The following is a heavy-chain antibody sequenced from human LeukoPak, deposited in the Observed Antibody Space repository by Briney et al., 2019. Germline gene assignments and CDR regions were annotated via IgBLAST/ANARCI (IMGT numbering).Heavy chain of an antibody. CDR3: ARALAVADSRYYYYYYMDV. J-gene: IGHJ6*03. D-gene: IGHD6-19*01. V-gene: IGHV4-61*01. CDR2: IYYSGST. Sequence: SETLSLTCTVSGGSISSSTDYWSWIRQPPGKGLEWIGYIYYSGSTNYNPSLKSRVTISVDTSKNQFSLKLSSVTAADTAVYYCARALAVADSRYYYYYYMDVWGKGTTVTISS. CDR1: GGSISSSTDY.